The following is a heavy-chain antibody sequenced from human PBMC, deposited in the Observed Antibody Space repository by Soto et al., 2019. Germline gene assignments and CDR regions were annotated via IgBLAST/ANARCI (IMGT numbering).Heavy chain of an antibody. V-gene: IGHV4-30-4*01. Sequence: SETLSLTCTVSGGSISSGEYYWSWIRQPPGEGLEWIGNIYYSGTTYNNPSLKSRVTISVDTSNNQFSLKLSSVTAADTAVHYCARDGGFCTNGVCPVYYYDGMDVWGQGTTVT. CDR1: GGSISSGEYY. J-gene: IGHJ6*02. CDR3: ARDGGFCTNGVCPVYYYDGMDV. D-gene: IGHD2-8*01. CDR2: IYYSGTT.